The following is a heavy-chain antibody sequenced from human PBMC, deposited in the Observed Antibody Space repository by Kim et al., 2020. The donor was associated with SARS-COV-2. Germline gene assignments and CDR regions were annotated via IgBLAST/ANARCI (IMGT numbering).Heavy chain of an antibody. CDR1: GFTFSSYE. CDR2: ISSSGSTI. CDR3: ASIYGSGSSSHTDPLKLPDY. J-gene: IGHJ4*02. V-gene: IGHV3-48*03. D-gene: IGHD3-10*01. Sequence: GGSLRLSCAASGFTFSSYEMNWVRQAPGKGLEWVSYISSSGSTIYYADSVKGRFTISRDNAKNSLYLQMNSLRAEDTAVYYCASIYGSGSSSHTDPLKLPDYWGQGTLVTVSS.